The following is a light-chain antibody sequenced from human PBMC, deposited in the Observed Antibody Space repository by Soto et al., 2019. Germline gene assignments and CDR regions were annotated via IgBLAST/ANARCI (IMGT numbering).Light chain of an antibody. CDR3: QQYNNWWP. CDR1: QSISSN. CDR2: GAS. J-gene: IGKJ1*01. Sequence: MTQSPSTLSASLGDRVTIXXRSSQSISSNLAWYQQKPGQAPRILIYGASTRATGIPARFSGSGSGTDFTLTISSLQSEDFAVYYCQQYNNWWPFGQGTKVDI. V-gene: IGKV3-15*01.